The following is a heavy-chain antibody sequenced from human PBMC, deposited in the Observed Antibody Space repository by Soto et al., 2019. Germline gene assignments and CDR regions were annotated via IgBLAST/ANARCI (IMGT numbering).Heavy chain of an antibody. V-gene: IGHV4-39*01. D-gene: IGHD3-16*01. Sequence: TLSLTCTVSGGSISSSSYYWGWIRQPPGKGLEWIGSIYYSGSTYYNPSLKSRVTISVDTSKNQFSLKLSSVTAADTAVYYCARHGGTSDYYYYYYMDVWGKGTTVTVSS. CDR3: ARHGGTSDYYYYYYMDV. J-gene: IGHJ6*03. CDR2: IYYSGST. CDR1: GGSISSSSYY.